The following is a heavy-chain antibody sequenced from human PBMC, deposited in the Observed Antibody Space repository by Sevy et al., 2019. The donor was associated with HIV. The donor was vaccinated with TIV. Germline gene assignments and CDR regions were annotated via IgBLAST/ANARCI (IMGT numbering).Heavy chain of an antibody. J-gene: IGHJ6*02. Sequence: ASVKVSCKASGYTFTSYGISWVRQAPGQGLEWMGWISANNGNTNYAQKPQGRVTMTTDTSTSTAYLELRSLRSDDTAVYYCARVDYGDYVRYYYYYGMDVWGQGTTVTVSS. V-gene: IGHV1-18*01. CDR1: GYTFTSYG. CDR3: ARVDYGDYVRYYYYYGMDV. D-gene: IGHD4-17*01. CDR2: ISANNGNT.